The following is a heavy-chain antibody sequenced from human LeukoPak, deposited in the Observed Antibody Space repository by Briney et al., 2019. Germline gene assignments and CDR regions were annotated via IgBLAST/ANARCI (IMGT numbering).Heavy chain of an antibody. J-gene: IGHJ4*02. Sequence: SETLSLTCTVSGGSISSGDYYWSWIRQPPGKGLEWIGYIYYSGSTYYNPSLKGRITISVDTSKNQFSLKLSSVTAADTAVYYCARVYGDYVFDYWGQGTLVTVSS. V-gene: IGHV4-30-4*01. CDR3: ARVYGDYVFDY. CDR2: IYYSGST. CDR1: GGSISSGDYY. D-gene: IGHD4-17*01.